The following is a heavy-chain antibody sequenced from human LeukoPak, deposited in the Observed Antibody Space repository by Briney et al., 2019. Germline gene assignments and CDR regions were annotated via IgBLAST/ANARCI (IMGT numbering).Heavy chain of an antibody. V-gene: IGHV1-2*02. CDR1: GYTFTGYY. D-gene: IGHD3-9*01. J-gene: IGHJ6*02. CDR3: ARVFYDILTGPISYGMDV. CDR2: INPNSGGT. Sequence: ASVKVSCKASGYTFTGYYMHWVRQAPGQGLEWMGWINPNSGGTNYAQKFQGRVTMTRDTSISTAYMELSRLRSDDTAVYYCARVFYDILTGPISYGMDVWGQGTTVTVSS.